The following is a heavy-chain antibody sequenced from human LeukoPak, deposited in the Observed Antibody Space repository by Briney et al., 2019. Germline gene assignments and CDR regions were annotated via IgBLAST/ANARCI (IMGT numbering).Heavy chain of an antibody. CDR1: GDSVSSNSAA. Sequence: SQTLSLTCAISGDSVSSNSAAWNWIRQSPSRGLEWLGRTYYMSKWYNDYAVSVKSRITINPETSKNQFSLQPKSVTPEDTAVYYCARSPWNYDNWFDPWGQGTLVTVSS. CDR2: TYYMSKWYN. CDR3: ARSPWNYDNWFDP. V-gene: IGHV6-1*01. J-gene: IGHJ5*02. D-gene: IGHD1-7*01.